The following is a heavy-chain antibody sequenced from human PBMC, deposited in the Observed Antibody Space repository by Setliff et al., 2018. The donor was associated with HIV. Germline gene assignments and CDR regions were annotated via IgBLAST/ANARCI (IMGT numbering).Heavy chain of an antibody. Sequence: ASVKVSCKVSGYSLTDLSIHWVRQAPGKGLEWMGGFDPEDGETVYAQKLQGRVTMTEDTSTDTAYMELCSLRSEDTAMYYCATIRAYYYDSSGQEYFQYWGHGTLVTVSS. CDR2: FDPEDGET. D-gene: IGHD3-22*01. CDR3: ATIRAYYYDSSGQEYFQY. V-gene: IGHV1-24*01. CDR1: GYSLTDLS. J-gene: IGHJ1*01.